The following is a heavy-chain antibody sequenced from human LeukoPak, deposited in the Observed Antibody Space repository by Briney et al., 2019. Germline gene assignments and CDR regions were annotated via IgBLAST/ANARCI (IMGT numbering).Heavy chain of an antibody. J-gene: IGHJ4*02. CDR3: AKDFYDSSGSRYDY. Sequence: GGSPRLSCAASGFTFSSYAMSWVRQAPGKGLEWVSAISGSGGSTYYADSVKGRFTISRDNSKNTLFMQMNSLRAEDTAVYYCAKDFYDSSGSRYDYWGQGTLVTVSS. CDR2: ISGSGGST. CDR1: GFTFSSYA. V-gene: IGHV3-23*01. D-gene: IGHD3-22*01.